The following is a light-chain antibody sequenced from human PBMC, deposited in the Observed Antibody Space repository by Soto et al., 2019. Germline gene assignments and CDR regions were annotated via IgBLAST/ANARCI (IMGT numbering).Light chain of an antibody. CDR3: QEYDRHCT. Sequence: DIQMTQSPSTLSASVGDRVTITCRASQSISSRLAWYQQKAGKAPKLLIYRASTLESGVPSRFSGIGSGSEFSLTISILQPDTLATYFCQEYDRHCTFGQGTKLEIK. CDR1: QSISSR. CDR2: RAS. J-gene: IGKJ2*02. V-gene: IGKV1-5*03.